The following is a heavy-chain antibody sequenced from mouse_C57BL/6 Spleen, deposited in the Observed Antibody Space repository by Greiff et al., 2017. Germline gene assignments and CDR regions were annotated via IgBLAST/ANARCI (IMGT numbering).Heavy chain of an antibody. Sequence: QVQLQQPGAELVRPGTSVKLSCKASGYTFTSYWMHWVKQRPGQGLEWIGVIDPSDSYTNYNQKFKGKATLTVDTSSSPAYMQLSSLTSEDSAVYYCARRGGTNFDYWGQGTTLTVSS. CDR2: IDPSDSYT. D-gene: IGHD4-1*01. CDR1: GYTFTSYW. CDR3: ARRGGTNFDY. J-gene: IGHJ2*01. V-gene: IGHV1-59*01.